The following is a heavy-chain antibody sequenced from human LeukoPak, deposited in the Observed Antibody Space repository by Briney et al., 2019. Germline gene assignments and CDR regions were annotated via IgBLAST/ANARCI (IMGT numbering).Heavy chain of an antibody. D-gene: IGHD2-15*01. Sequence: GESLKISCKGSGYGFTSYWIGWVRQMPGKGLEWMGIIYPGDSDTRYSPSFQGQVTISADKSISTAYLQWSSLKASDTAMYYCARRSARYCSGGSCYSRGSYYYYYMDVWGKGTTVTVSS. CDR1: GYGFTSYW. CDR3: ARRSARYCSGGSCYSRGSYYYYYMDV. V-gene: IGHV5-51*01. CDR2: IYPGDSDT. J-gene: IGHJ6*03.